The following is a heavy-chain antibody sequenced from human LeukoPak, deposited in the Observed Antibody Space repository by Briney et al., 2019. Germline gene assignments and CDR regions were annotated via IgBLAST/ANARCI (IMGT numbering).Heavy chain of an antibody. CDR3: AKGPQVGSGYHPDF. J-gene: IGHJ4*02. Sequence: GGSLSLSCAASGFTFSGAALTWVRQAQGKGLEWVSTITGSDDRTYYADSVKGRFTISRDYSKNTLRLQMSSLRVEDTAIYYCAKGPQVGSGYHPDFWGQGTLVTVSS. CDR1: GFTFSGAA. CDR2: ITGSDDRT. D-gene: IGHD3-22*01. V-gene: IGHV3-23*01.